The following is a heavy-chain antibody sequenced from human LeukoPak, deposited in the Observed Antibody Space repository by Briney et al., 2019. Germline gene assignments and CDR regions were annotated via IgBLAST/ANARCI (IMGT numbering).Heavy chain of an antibody. CDR3: ASQYGDSTYYFDY. Sequence: GGSLRLSCAAPGFTFSSYSMNWVRQAPGKGLEWVSSISSSSSYIYYADSVKGRFTISRDNAKNSLYLQMNSLRAEDTAVYYCASQYGDSTYYFDYWGQGTLVTVSS. D-gene: IGHD4-17*01. CDR2: ISSSSSYI. CDR1: GFTFSSYS. V-gene: IGHV3-21*01. J-gene: IGHJ4*02.